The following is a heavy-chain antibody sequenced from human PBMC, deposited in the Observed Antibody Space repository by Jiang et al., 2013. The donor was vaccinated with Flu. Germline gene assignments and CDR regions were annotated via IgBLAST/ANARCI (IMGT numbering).Heavy chain of an antibody. J-gene: IGHJ3*02. CDR1: GGSISSYY. D-gene: IGHD4-17*01. Sequence: VSGGSISSYYWSWIRQPPGKGLEWIGYIYYSGSTNYNPSLKSRVTISVDTSKNQFSLKLSSVTAADTAVYYCARVDYGDYGSLRNAFDIWGQGTMVTVSS. CDR2: IYYSGST. CDR3: ARVDYGDYGSLRNAFDI. V-gene: IGHV4-59*12.